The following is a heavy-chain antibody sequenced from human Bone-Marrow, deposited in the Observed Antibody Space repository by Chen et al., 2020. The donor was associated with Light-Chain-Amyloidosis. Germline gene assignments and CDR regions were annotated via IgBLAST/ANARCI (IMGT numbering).Heavy chain of an antibody. J-gene: IGHJ6*03. V-gene: IGHV3-20*04. Sequence: EVQLLESGGGLVQPGGSLRLSCAASGFTFDDSGMSWVRQAPGKGLEWVSGINWNGGSTGYADSVKGRFTISRDNAKNSLYLQMNSLRAEDTALYYCARSSSWYGYYYYMDVWGKGTTVTVSS. CDR2: INWNGGST. CDR1: GFTFDDSG. CDR3: ARSSSWYGYYYYMDV. D-gene: IGHD6-13*01.